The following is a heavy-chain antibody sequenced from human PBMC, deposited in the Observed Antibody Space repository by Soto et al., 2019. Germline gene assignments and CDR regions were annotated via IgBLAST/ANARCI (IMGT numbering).Heavy chain of an antibody. Sequence: SVKVSCKTSGYTFTGHYIHWVRQAPQQGPEWMGEIGPESGATRYAEKFRGRVTMTMDTSITTVYMELRNLSPDDTAVYYCGRGRSGQIVIFSWGQGTPVPVSS. CDR3: GRGRSGQIVIFS. V-gene: IGHV1-2*02. D-gene: IGHD1-26*01. CDR2: IGPESGAT. CDR1: GYTFTGHY. J-gene: IGHJ4*02.